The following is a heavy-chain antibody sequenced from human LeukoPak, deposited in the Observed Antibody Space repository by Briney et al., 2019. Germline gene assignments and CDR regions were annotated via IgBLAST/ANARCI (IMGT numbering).Heavy chain of an antibody. Sequence: GGSLRLSCAASGFTFSHYAMHWVRQAPGKGLEWVAVISFDGTNKFYADSVKGRFTISRDNSKNALYLQMNSLRAEDTAVYYCARDYWYLVDYWGQGTLVTVSS. CDR3: ARDYWYLVDY. V-gene: IGHV3-30*03. CDR1: GFTFSHYA. J-gene: IGHJ4*02. CDR2: ISFDGTNK. D-gene: IGHD2-8*02.